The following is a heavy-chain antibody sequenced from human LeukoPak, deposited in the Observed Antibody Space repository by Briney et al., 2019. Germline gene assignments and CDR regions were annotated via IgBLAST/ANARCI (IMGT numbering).Heavy chain of an antibody. Sequence: SETLSLTCAVHGESFSGYYWSWIRQPPGKGLEWIGEINHTGSTNYNPSLKSRVTISVDTSKNQFSLKLSSVTAADTAVYYCARGTLNYDFWSGYYIRWFDPWGQGTLVTVSS. CDR3: ARGTLNYDFWSGYYIRWFDP. D-gene: IGHD3-3*01. V-gene: IGHV4-34*01. CDR1: GESFSGYY. CDR2: INHTGST. J-gene: IGHJ5*02.